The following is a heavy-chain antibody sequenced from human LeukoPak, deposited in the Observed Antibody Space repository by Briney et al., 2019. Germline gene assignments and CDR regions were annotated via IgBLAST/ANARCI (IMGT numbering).Heavy chain of an antibody. J-gene: IGHJ5*02. CDR1: GGSITSYY. D-gene: IGHD1-1*01. CDR3: ARDRRTTGTTGWFDP. CDR2: IYTSGST. V-gene: IGHV4-4*07. Sequence: SETLSLTCTVSGGSITSYYWSWIRQPAGKGLEWIGRIYTSGSTNYNPSLKSRVTISVDKSKNQFSLKLSSVTAADTAVSYCARDRRTTGTTGWFDPWGQGTLVTVSS.